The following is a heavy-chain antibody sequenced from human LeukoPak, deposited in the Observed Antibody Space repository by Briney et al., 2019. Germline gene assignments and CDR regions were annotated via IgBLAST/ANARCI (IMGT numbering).Heavy chain of an antibody. Sequence: GGSLRLSCTSSGFILSSFAMSWVRQPPGKGLEWVSSISSPGGNTYYADSVKGRFTISRDNSNNLVYLRMNSLRAEDTAVYYCAKTRNGYTTEYLQHWGQGTLVTVSS. D-gene: IGHD2-2*02. CDR2: ISSPGGNT. J-gene: IGHJ1*01. CDR1: GFILSSFA. CDR3: AKTRNGYTTEYLQH. V-gene: IGHV3-23*01.